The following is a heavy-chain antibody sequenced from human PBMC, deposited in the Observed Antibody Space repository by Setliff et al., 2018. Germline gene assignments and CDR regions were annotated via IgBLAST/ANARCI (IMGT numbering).Heavy chain of an antibody. J-gene: IGHJ4*02. CDR1: GGSFDSGTHY. D-gene: IGHD3-9*01. CDR3: AGTPARGTTWLSPFDY. V-gene: IGHV4-61*02. CDR2: IQGTGNT. Sequence: PSETLSLTCTVTGGSFDSGTHYWSWIRQPAGKVPEWIGLIQGTGNTNYNPSLQSRATISIDTSKNQISLKITSVTAADTALYSCAGTPARGTTWLSPFDYWGQGILVTAPQ.